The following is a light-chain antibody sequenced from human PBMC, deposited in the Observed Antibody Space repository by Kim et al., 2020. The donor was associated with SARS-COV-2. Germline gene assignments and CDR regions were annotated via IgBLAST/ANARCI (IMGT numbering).Light chain of an antibody. V-gene: IGLV2-14*03. CDR3: SSYTNTNTVYV. J-gene: IGLJ1*01. Sequence: LPAYVSGSPGQSVTVSCTGSSSDIGAYDSVSWYQQYPGKAPRLLIYDVNNRPPEVSVRFSGSKSGNTASLTISGLQGWDEADYYCSSYTNTNTVYVFGTGTKVTVL. CDR1: SSDIGAYDS. CDR2: DVN.